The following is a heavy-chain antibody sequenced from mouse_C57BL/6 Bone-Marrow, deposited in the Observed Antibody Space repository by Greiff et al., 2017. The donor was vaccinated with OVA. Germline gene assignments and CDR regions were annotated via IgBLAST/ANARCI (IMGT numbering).Heavy chain of an antibody. CDR1: GYAFSSSW. J-gene: IGHJ2*01. CDR2: IYPGDGDT. CDR3: ARRLTFDY. V-gene: IGHV1-82*01. Sequence: VKLMESGPELVKPGASVKISCKASGYAFSSSWMNWVKQRPGKGLEWIGRIYPGDGDTNYNGKFKGKATLTADKSSSTAYMQLSSLTSEDSAVYFCARRLTFDYWGQGTTLTVSS.